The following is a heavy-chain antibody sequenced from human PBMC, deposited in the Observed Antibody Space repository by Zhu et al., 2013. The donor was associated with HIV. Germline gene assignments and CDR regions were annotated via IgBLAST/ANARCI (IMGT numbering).Heavy chain of an antibody. CDR1: GGTFSSYA. Sequence: QVQLVQSGAEVKKPGSSVKVSCKASGGTFSSYAISWVRQAPGQGLEWMGGIIPIFGTANYAQKFQGRVTITADESTSTAYMELSSLRSEDTAVYYCASGSTYYYDSSGYYPPDYWGQGTLVTVSS. V-gene: IGHV1-69*01. D-gene: IGHD3-22*01. CDR2: IIPIFGTA. J-gene: IGHJ4*02. CDR3: ASGSTYYYDSSGYYPPDY.